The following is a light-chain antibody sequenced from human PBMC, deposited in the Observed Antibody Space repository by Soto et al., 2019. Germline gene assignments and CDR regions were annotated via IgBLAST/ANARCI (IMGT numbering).Light chain of an antibody. V-gene: IGKV1-12*01. Sequence: DIQMNQSPSSVAAYVGARVTITCRASQGISSWLSWYQKTPGKAPKLLIYSASSFQSGVPSRFSGSGSGTDFTLTIRRLQPEDCSTYYCQQANSFPLSLGGGTKVESK. CDR1: QGISSW. CDR2: SAS. J-gene: IGKJ4*01. CDR3: QQANSFPLS.